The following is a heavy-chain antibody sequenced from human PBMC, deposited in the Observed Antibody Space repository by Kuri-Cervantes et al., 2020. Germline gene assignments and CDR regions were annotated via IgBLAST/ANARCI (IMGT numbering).Heavy chain of an antibody. CDR3: ARDGYCSSTSCPSFDY. D-gene: IGHD2-2*03. V-gene: IGHV3-30*01. J-gene: IGHJ4*02. CDR1: GFTFSSYA. CDR2: ISYDGSNE. Sequence: GGSLRLSCAASGFTFSSYAMHWVRQAPGKGLEWVAVISYDGSNEYYADSVKGRFTISRDNSKNTLYLQMNSLRAEDTAVYYCARDGYCSSTSCPSFDYWGQGTLVTVSS.